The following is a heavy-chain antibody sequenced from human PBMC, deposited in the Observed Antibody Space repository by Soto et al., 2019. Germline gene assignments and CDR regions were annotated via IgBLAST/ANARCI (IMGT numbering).Heavy chain of an antibody. D-gene: IGHD3-22*01. CDR3: ASDYYDSSGYYD. Sequence: SETLSLTCTVSGGSVSSGSYYWSWIRQPPGKGLEWIGYIYYSGSTNYNPSLKSRVTISVDTSKNQFSLKLSSVTAADTAVYYCASDYYDSSGYYDWGQGTLVTVSS. J-gene: IGHJ4*02. V-gene: IGHV4-61*01. CDR2: IYYSGST. CDR1: GGSVSSGSYY.